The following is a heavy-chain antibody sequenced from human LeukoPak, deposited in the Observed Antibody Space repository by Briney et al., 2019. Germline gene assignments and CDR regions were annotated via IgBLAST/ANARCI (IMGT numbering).Heavy chain of an antibody. Sequence: PGGSLRLSCAASGFTFSSYAMSWVRQAPGKGLEWVSAISGSGGSTYYGDSVKGRFTISRDNSKNTLYLQMNSLRAEDTAVYYCAKSMGRYVHSFDCWGQGTLVTVSS. J-gene: IGHJ4*02. CDR3: AKSMGRYVHSFDC. V-gene: IGHV3-23*01. CDR1: GFTFSSYA. D-gene: IGHD2/OR15-2a*01. CDR2: ISGSGGST.